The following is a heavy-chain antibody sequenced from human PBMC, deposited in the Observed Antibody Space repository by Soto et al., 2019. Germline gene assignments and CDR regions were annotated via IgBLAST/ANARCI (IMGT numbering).Heavy chain of an antibody. V-gene: IGHV3-73*01. Sequence: EVQLVESGGDLVQPGGSLKLSCTGLGFNFSGSALHWVRQPSGKGREWVGRIRGRAKKYATSYAASVRGRFYLSRDDAKNTAFLQMNSLRDEDTGVYFCCGRGGESLQDIWGQGALGSVSS. D-gene: IGHD4-17*01. CDR1: GFNFSGSA. CDR2: IRGRAKKYAT. CDR3: CGRGGESLQDI. J-gene: IGHJ4*02.